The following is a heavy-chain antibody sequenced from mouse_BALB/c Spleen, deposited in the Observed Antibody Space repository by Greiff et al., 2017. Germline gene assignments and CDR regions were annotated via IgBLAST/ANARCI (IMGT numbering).Heavy chain of an antibody. CDR1: GYTFTNYW. J-gene: IGHJ2*01. D-gene: IGHD1-1*01. CDR2: IYPGGGYT. CDR3: ARSRRTVSYYFDY. V-gene: IGHV1-63*02. Sequence: VQLQESGAELVRPGTSVKISCKASGYTFTNYWLGWVKQRPGHGLEWIGDIYPGGGYTNYNEKFKGKATLTADTSSSTAYMQLSSLTSEDSAVYFCARSRRTVSYYFDYWGQGTTLTVSS.